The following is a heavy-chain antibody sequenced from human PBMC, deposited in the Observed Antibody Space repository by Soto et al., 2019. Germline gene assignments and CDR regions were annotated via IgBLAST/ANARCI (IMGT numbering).Heavy chain of an antibody. Sequence: EVQLLESGGGLVQPGGSLRLSCAASGFTFSSYAMRWVRQAPRKGLEWVSAISGSGGSTYYADSVKGRFTISRDNSKNTLYLQMNSLRAGDTAVYYCARRGSGSDYDYWGQGTLVTVSS. CDR3: ARRGSGSDYDY. CDR2: ISGSGGST. V-gene: IGHV3-23*01. J-gene: IGHJ4*02. CDR1: GFTFSSYA. D-gene: IGHD1-26*01.